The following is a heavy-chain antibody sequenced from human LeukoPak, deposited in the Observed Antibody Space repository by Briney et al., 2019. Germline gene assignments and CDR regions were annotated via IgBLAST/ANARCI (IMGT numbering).Heavy chain of an antibody. J-gene: IGHJ6*02. CDR1: GGTSGNFA. CDR2: IFPIFPPP. Sequence: SVKFSCKASGGTSGNFATSWVRQAPEQGLEWMEGIFPIFPPPNYAQKFQDRVTITADESTGTAYMELSSLRSEDTAMYYCSRAELTEAAVRLRVHYYGMDVWGQGTSVTVSS. CDR3: SRAELTEAAVRLRVHYYGMDV. V-gene: IGHV1-69*13. D-gene: IGHD6-6*01.